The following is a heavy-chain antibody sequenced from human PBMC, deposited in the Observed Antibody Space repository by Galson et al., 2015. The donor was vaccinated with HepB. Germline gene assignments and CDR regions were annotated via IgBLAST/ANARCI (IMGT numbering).Heavy chain of an antibody. CDR2: ISYDESNK. V-gene: IGHV3-30*18. CDR1: GFTFSSYG. J-gene: IGHJ6*02. Sequence: SLRLSCAASGFTFSSYGMHWVRQAPGKGLEWVAVISYDESNKYYADSVKGRFTISRDNSKNTLYLQMNSLRAEDTAVYYCAKDFTKGIEGRGEGSGDVWGQGTTVTVSS. CDR3: AKDFTKGIEGRGEGSGDV. D-gene: IGHD6-6*01.